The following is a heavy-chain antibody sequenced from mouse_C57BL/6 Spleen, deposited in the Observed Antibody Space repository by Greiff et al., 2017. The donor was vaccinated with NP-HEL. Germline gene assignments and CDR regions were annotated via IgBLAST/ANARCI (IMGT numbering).Heavy chain of an antibody. V-gene: IGHV1-52*01. D-gene: IGHD1-1*01. CDR3: ARPPPRLGSNYEGYFDV. J-gene: IGHJ1*03. Sequence: QVQLQQSGAELVRPGSSVKLSCKASGYTFTSYWMHWVKQRPIQGLEWIGNIDPSDSETHYNQKFKDKATLTVDKSSSTAYMQLSSLTSEDSAVYYCARPPPRLGSNYEGYFDVWGTGTTVTVSS. CDR1: GYTFTSYW. CDR2: IDPSDSET.